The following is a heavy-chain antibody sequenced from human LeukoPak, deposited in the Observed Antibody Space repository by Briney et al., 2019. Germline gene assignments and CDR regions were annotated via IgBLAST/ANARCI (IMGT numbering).Heavy chain of an antibody. J-gene: IGHJ4*02. CDR1: GASISGYY. Sequence: SETLSLTCTVSGASISGYYWSWIRQPAGKGLEWIGRLYTSGSTNYNPSLKSRVTMSVDTSKNQFSLKLTSVTAADTAVYYCARGGSSGYYYGWGQGTLVTVSS. V-gene: IGHV4-4*07. D-gene: IGHD3-22*01. CDR2: LYTSGST. CDR3: ARGGSSGYYYG.